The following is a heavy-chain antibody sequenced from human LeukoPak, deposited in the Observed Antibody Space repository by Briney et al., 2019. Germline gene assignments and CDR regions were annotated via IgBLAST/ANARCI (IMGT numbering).Heavy chain of an antibody. V-gene: IGHV3-23*01. D-gene: IGHD3-22*01. CDR1: GFTFSSYA. J-gene: IGHJ1*01. CDR3: AKDFTYYYDSSGYWTPRYFQH. Sequence: PGGSLRLSCAASGFTFSSYAMSWVRQAPGKGLEWVSAISGSGGSTYYADSVKGRFTISRDNSKNTLYLQMNSLRAEDTAVYYCAKDFTYYYDSSGYWTPRYFQHWGQGTLVTVSS. CDR2: ISGSGGST.